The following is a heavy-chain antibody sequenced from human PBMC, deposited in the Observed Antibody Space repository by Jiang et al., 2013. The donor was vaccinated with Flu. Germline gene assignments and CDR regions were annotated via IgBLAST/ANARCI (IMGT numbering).Heavy chain of an antibody. V-gene: IGHV4-4*02. CDR1: GGSISSSNW. D-gene: IGHD6-19*01. J-gene: IGHJ5*02. CDR3: ARAERIIAVAGASWFDP. Sequence: GSGLVKPSGTLSLTCAVSGGSISSSNWWSWVRQPPGKGLEWIGEIYHSGSTNYNPSLKSRVTISVDKSKNQFSLKLSSVTAADTAVYYCARAERIIAVAGASWFDPWGQGTLVTVSS. CDR2: IYHSGST.